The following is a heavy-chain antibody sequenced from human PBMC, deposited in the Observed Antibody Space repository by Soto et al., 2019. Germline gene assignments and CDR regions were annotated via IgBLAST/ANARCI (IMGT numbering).Heavy chain of an antibody. CDR1: GFTFSSYG. J-gene: IGHJ4*02. CDR3: AKDKYGAGSYPSGD. V-gene: IGHV3-30*18. CDR2: VSHDGSNK. Sequence: QVQLVESGGGEVQTGRSLRLSCATSGFTFSSYGMHWVRQAPGKGLEWVAVVSHDGSNKYYADSVKGRFTITRHNSKNARYLHMNSLRAADTAVYYCAKDKYGAGSYPSGDWGQGTLVTVSS. D-gene: IGHD3-10*01.